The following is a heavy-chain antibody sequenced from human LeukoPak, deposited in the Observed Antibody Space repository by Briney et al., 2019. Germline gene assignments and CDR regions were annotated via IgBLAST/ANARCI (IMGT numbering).Heavy chain of an antibody. D-gene: IGHD3-22*01. CDR3: AKGSYYDSSGSFYFDY. CDR1: GFTFRSYA. V-gene: IGHV3-23*01. CDR2: VSGSGDTT. J-gene: IGHJ4*02. Sequence: PGGSLRLSCAASGFTFRSYAMSWVRQAPGKGLEWVSGVSGSGDTTSYADSVKGRFTISRDNSKNTLYLQMNSLRAEDTAAYYCAKGSYYDSSGSFYFDYWGQGTLVTVSS.